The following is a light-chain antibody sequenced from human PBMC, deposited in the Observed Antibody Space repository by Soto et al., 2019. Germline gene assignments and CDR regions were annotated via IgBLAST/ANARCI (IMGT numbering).Light chain of an antibody. Sequence: QSVLTQSPSASGTPGQRVTISCSGSSSNIGSNYVYWYQQLPGTAPKLLIYRNNQRPSGVPDRFSGSKSGTSASLAISVLRSEDAADYYCAAWDDSLSGPVFGGGTKLT. CDR3: AAWDDSLSGPV. J-gene: IGLJ2*01. V-gene: IGLV1-47*01. CDR1: SSNIGSNY. CDR2: RNN.